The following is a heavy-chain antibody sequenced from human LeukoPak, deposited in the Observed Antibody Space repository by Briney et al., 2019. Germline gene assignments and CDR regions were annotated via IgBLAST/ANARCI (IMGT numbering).Heavy chain of an antibody. CDR2: INKDGSEK. CDR3: AKAGAYSNGYHEYPNYVDY. D-gene: IGHD3-22*01. V-gene: IGHV3-7*03. Sequence: GGSLILSCAASGFILSNHWMTWVRQAPGKGPEWVANINKDGSEKYYVDSVKGRFTISRDTAKNSLYLQMNNLRAEDTALYYCAKAGAYSNGYHEYPNYVDYWGQGTLVTVSS. J-gene: IGHJ4*02. CDR1: GFILSNHW.